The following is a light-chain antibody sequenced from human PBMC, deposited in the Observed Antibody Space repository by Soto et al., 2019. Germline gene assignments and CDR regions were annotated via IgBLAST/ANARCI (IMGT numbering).Light chain of an antibody. J-gene: IGLJ3*02. V-gene: IGLV7-43*01. CDR3: LLYYGGVWV. CDR1: TGAVTSGYY. CDR2: STS. Sequence: QAVVTQEPSLTVSPGGTVTLTCASSTGAVTSGYYPNWFQQKPGQAPRPLMYSTSDKYSWTPARFSGSLLGGKAALTLSGVQAEDEADYYCLLYYGGVWVFGGGTKLTVL.